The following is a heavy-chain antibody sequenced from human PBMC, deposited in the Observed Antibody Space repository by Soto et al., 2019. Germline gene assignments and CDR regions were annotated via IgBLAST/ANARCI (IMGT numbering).Heavy chain of an antibody. CDR2: ISYDGSNK. V-gene: IGHV3-30*18. J-gene: IGHJ6*02. Sequence: QVQLVESGGGVVQPGRSLRLSCAASGFTFSSYGMHWVRQAPGKGLEWVAVISYDGSNKYYADSVKGRFTISRDNSKNTLYLQMNSLRAEDTAVYYCAKDPTFWSGLPYGMDVWGQGTTVTVSS. CDR1: GFTFSSYG. CDR3: AKDPTFWSGLPYGMDV. D-gene: IGHD3-3*01.